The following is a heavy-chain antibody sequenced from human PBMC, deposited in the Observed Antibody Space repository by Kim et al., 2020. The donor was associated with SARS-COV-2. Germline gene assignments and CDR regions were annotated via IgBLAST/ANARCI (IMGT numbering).Heavy chain of an antibody. D-gene: IGHD3-10*01. V-gene: IGHV3-30*04. J-gene: IGHJ4*02. CDR1: GFTFSSYA. Sequence: GGSLRLSCAASGFTFSSYAMHWVRQAPGKGLEWVAVISYDGSNKYYADSVKGRFTISRDNSKNTLYLQMNSLRAEDTAVYYCAREGPELWFGELLHNSASGLALDYWGQGTLVTVSS. CDR2: ISYDGSNK. CDR3: AREGPELWFGELLHNSASGLALDY.